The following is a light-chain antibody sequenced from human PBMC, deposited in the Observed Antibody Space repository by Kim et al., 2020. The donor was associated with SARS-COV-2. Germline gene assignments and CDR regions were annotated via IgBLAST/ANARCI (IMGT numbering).Light chain of an antibody. CDR3: QKRANWPLT. CDR2: DAS. Sequence: PGERATLSCRASQSISSFLAWFQQKPSQAPRLLMYDASNRVTGIPARFSGSGSGTEFTLTISSLEPEDFAVYYCQKRANWPLTFGGGTKVDIK. CDR1: QSISSF. V-gene: IGKV3-11*01. J-gene: IGKJ4*01.